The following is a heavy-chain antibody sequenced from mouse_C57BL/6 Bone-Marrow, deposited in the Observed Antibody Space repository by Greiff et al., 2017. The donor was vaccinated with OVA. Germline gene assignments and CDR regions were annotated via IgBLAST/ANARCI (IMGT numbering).Heavy chain of an antibody. Sequence: VQLKESGAELVKPGASVKLSCTASGFNIKDYYMHWVKQRTEQGLEWIGRIDPEDGETKYAPKFQGKATITADTSSNTAYLQLSSLTSEDPAVYYCARETLYGSSPYWYFDVWGTGTTVTVSS. V-gene: IGHV14-2*01. J-gene: IGHJ1*03. CDR2: IDPEDGET. CDR3: ARETLYGSSPYWYFDV. D-gene: IGHD1-1*01. CDR1: GFNIKDYY.